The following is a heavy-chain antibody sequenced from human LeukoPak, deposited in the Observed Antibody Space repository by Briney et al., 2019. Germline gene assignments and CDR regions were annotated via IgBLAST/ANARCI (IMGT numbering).Heavy chain of an antibody. CDR1: EFTYA. D-gene: IGHD1-1*01. Sequence: GGSLRLSCTASEFTYAMSWVRQAPGKGLEWVSAISGSGDNTYYADSLKGRFTISRDSSKNTLYLQMNSLRAEDTAVYYCAKQTRTTTAPDYWGQGTLVTVSS. CDR2: ISGSGDNT. J-gene: IGHJ4*02. CDR3: AKQTRTTTAPDY. V-gene: IGHV3-23*01.